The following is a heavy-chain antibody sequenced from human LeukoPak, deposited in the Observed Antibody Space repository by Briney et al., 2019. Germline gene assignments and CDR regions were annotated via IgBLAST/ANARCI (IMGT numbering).Heavy chain of an antibody. V-gene: IGHV4-30-2*01. J-gene: IGHJ4*02. CDR3: ATLIPYGSGRAFDY. D-gene: IGHD3-10*01. CDR1: GGSISSGGYS. Sequence: SETLSLTCAVSGGSISSGGYSWSWIRQPPGKGLEWIGYIYHSGSTYYNPSLKSRVTISVDRSKNQFSLKLSSVTAADTAVYYCATLIPYGSGRAFDYWGQGTLVTVSS. CDR2: IYHSGST.